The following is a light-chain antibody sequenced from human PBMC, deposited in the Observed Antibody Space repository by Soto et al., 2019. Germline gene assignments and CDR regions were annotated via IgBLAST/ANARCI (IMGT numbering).Light chain of an antibody. Sequence: DIQMTQSRSSLSASVGGRGTITCRASQSISSYLNWYQQRPGKAPKLLIYAASSLQSGVPSRFSGSGSGTDFTLTISSLQPEDFATYYCQQSYSTLSWTFGQGTKVDIK. CDR3: QQSYSTLSWT. J-gene: IGKJ1*01. CDR1: QSISSY. V-gene: IGKV1-39*01. CDR2: AAS.